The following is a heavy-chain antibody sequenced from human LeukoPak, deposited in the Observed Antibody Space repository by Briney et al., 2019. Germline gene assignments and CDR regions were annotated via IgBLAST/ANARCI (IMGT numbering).Heavy chain of an antibody. CDR1: GFTFSSYG. CDR2: ISGSGGST. V-gene: IGHV3-23*01. J-gene: IGHJ6*03. Sequence: GGSLRLSCAASGFTFSSYGMSWVRQAPGKGLERVSAISGSGGSTYYADSVKGRFTISRDNSKNTLYLQMNSLRAEDTAVYYCAKGPGNYYYYYMDVWGKGTTVTISS. CDR3: AKGPGNYYYYYMDV.